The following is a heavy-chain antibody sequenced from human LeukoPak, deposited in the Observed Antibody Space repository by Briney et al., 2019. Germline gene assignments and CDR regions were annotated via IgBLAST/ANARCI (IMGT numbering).Heavy chain of an antibody. CDR1: GFTFSNYE. CDR2: IRSSGSTI. J-gene: IGHJ4*02. CDR3: AREGVTAPGDY. D-gene: IGHD2-21*02. Sequence: GGSLRLXCAASGFTFSNYEMNWVRLAPGKGLESVSYIRSSGSTIYYADSVKGRFTISRDNAKNSLYLQMNSPRAEDTAVYYCAREGVTAPGDYWGQGTPVTVSS. V-gene: IGHV3-48*03.